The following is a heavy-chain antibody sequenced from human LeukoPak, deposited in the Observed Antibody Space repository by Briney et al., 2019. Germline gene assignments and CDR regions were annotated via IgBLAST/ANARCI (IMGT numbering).Heavy chain of an antibody. CDR1: GFTFSNYE. Sequence: PGGSLRLSCAASGFTFSNYEMNWVRQAPGKGLEWVSYISGSGKNIYYADSVKGRFTISRDNAKNSLYLQMNSLRAEDTAVYYCARVPLDYDAFDIWGQGTMVTVSS. CDR3: ARVPLDYDAFDI. D-gene: IGHD3/OR15-3a*01. J-gene: IGHJ3*02. CDR2: ISGSGKNI. V-gene: IGHV3-48*03.